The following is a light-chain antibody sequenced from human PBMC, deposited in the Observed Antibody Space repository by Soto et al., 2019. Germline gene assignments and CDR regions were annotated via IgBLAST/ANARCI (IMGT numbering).Light chain of an antibody. CDR3: AAWDDSLKVVV. J-gene: IGLJ2*01. Sequence: QSALTQPPSASGTPGQRVTMSCSGSRPNIGSNTVNWYQQLAGTAPKVLIYSNDQRPSGVPDRFSGSKSGTSASLAISGLQSEDEADYYCAAWDDSLKVVVFGGGTKLTVL. CDR1: RPNIGSNT. CDR2: SND. V-gene: IGLV1-44*01.